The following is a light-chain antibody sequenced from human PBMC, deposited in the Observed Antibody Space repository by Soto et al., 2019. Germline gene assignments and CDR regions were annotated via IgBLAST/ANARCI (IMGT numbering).Light chain of an antibody. Sequence: DIQMTQSPSSLSASVGDRVTITCRASQGISNYLAWYQQKPGQVPKLLIYAASTLQSGVPSRFSGSGSGTDFTLTVSSLQPEDVGSYYCQKYNSGPPVTFGPGNKVYIK. CDR3: QKYNSGPPVT. V-gene: IGKV1-27*01. CDR2: AAS. J-gene: IGKJ3*01. CDR1: QGISNY.